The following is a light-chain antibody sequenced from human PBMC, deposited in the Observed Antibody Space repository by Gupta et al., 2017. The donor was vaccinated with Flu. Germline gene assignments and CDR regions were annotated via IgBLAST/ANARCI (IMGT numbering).Light chain of an antibody. J-gene: IGLJ3*02. CDR1: NSNIGSEA. CDR3: AAWDDSLKGWL. V-gene: IGLV1-44*01. Sequence: VTITCSGSNSNIGSEAVNWYQQFPGTAPKLLVYKNDQRPSGVPDRFSGSKSGTSASLAISGLQAEDEADYYCAAWDDSLKGWLFGGGTKLT. CDR2: KND.